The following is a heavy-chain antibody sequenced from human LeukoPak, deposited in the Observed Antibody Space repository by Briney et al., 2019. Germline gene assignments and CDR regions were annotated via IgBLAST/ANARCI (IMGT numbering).Heavy chain of an antibody. CDR1: GASITSFH. V-gene: IGHV4-4*07. CDR2: IYSSGST. J-gene: IGHJ4*02. Sequence: PSETLSLTCTVSGASITSFHWTWIRQPAGKGLEWIGLIYSSGSTIYNPSLQSRVAMSVDMTKNQLSLKLSSVTAADTAMYYCARKDGDYWGQGTPVTVSS. D-gene: IGHD6-6*01. CDR3: ARKDGDY.